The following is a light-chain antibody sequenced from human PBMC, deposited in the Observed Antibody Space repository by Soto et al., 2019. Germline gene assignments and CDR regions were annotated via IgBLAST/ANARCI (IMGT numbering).Light chain of an antibody. CDR1: QSISSGY. Sequence: ETVLTQSPGTLSLSPGERATLSCRASQSISSGYLAWYQQRPGQAPRLLISGASNRATGIPDRFSGSGSGTDITLTISRLEPEDFAVYYCQQYGGSPLVTFGGGTKVEIK. J-gene: IGKJ4*01. CDR2: GAS. CDR3: QQYGGSPLVT. V-gene: IGKV3-20*01.